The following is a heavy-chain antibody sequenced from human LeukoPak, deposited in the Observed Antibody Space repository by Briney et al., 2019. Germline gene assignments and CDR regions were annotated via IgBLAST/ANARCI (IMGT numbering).Heavy chain of an antibody. CDR1: GGSFSGYY. V-gene: IGHV4-34*01. CDR3: ARVYTGSSWDYYYYMDV. CDR2: INHSGST. J-gene: IGHJ6*03. D-gene: IGHD6-13*01. Sequence: SETLSLTCAVYGGSFSGYYWSWIRQPPGRGLEWIGEINHSGSTNYNPSLKSRVTISVDTSKNQFSLKLSSVTAADTAVYYCARVYTGSSWDYYYYMDVWGKGTTVTVSS.